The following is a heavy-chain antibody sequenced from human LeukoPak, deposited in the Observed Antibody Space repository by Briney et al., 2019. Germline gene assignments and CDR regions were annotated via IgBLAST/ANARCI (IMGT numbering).Heavy chain of an antibody. CDR3: ARDPAAGTLDY. Sequence: GRSLRLSCAASGFTFSSYGMHWVRQAPGKGLEWVAVIWYDGSNKYYADSVKGRFTISRDNSKNTLCLQMNSLRAEDTAVYYCARDPAAGTLDYWGQGTLVTVSS. CDR2: IWYDGSNK. CDR1: GFTFSSYG. D-gene: IGHD6-13*01. V-gene: IGHV3-33*01. J-gene: IGHJ4*02.